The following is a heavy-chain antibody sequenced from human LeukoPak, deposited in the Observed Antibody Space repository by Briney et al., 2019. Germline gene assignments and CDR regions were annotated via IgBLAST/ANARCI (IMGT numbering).Heavy chain of an antibody. CDR1: GYTFTSYD. CDR2: MNPNSGNT. D-gene: IGHD2-2*01. J-gene: IGHJ3*02. Sequence: ASVKVSCKASGYTFTSYDINWVRQATGQGLEWMGWMNPNSGNTGYAQKFQGRVTITRNTSISTAYMELSSLRSEDTAVYYCARGYFHYCSSTSCYLDAFDIWGQGTMVTVSS. CDR3: ARGYFHYCSSTSCYLDAFDI. V-gene: IGHV1-8*03.